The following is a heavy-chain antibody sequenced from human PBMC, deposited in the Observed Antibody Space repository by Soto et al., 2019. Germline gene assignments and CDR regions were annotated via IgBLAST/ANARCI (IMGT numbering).Heavy chain of an antibody. CDR3: ARGRYGDY. Sequence: QVHLVQSGAEVKKPGASVKVSCKCSGYTFTSYGITWVRQAPGQGLEWVGWISAHNDNTDYAQKLQGRVTVTRDTSTSTAYMELRSLRSDDTAVYYCARGRYGDYWGQGALVTVSP. V-gene: IGHV1-18*01. D-gene: IGHD1-1*01. J-gene: IGHJ4*02. CDR2: ISAHNDNT. CDR1: GYTFTSYG.